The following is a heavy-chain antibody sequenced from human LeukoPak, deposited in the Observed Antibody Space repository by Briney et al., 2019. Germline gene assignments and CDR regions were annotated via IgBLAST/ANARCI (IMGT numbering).Heavy chain of an antibody. CDR3: AKNRDSSGYFYFDY. CDR2: VSYDGSNK. V-gene: IGHV3-30*18. D-gene: IGHD3-22*01. J-gene: IGHJ4*02. CDR1: GFTFSSYG. Sequence: SGGSLRLSCAASGFTFSSYGMHWVRQAPGKGLEWVAVVSYDGSNKYYADSVKGRFTISRDNSKNTLYLQMNSLRAEDTAVYYCAKNRDSSGYFYFDYWGQGTLVTVSS.